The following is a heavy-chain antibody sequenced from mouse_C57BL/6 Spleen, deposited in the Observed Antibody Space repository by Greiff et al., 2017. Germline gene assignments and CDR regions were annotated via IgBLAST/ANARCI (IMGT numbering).Heavy chain of an antibody. CDR3: ARYRGGYYAAMDY. Sequence: EVKLMESGGGLVQPGGSLSLSCAASGFTFTDYYMSWVRQPPGKALEWLGFIRNKANGYTTEYSASVKGRFTISRDNSQSILYLQMNALRAEDSATYYCARYRGGYYAAMDYWGQGTSVTVSS. CDR1: GFTFTDYY. CDR2: IRNKANGYTT. D-gene: IGHD2-3*01. J-gene: IGHJ4*01. V-gene: IGHV7-3*01.